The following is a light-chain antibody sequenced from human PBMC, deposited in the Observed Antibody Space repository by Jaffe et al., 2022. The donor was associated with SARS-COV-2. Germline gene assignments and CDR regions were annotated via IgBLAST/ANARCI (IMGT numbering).Light chain of an antibody. CDR2: SGD. V-gene: IGLV3-21*04. Sequence: SYVLSQPPSVSVAPGQTATISCGGDSLGRKSVHWYQQRPGQAPLLVIYSGDDRPSGIPERFSGSTSGDTATLTINRVEVGDEAEYFCQVWDRSSNHYVFGTGTEVTVL. CDR1: SLGRKS. CDR3: QVWDRSSNHYV. J-gene: IGLJ1*01.